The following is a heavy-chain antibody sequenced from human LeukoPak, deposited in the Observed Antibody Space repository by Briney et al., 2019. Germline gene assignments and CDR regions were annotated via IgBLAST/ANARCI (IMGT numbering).Heavy chain of an antibody. Sequence: SETLSLTCTVSGGSISSSSYYWGWIRQPPGKGLEWIGSIYYSGSTYYNPSLKSRVTISVDTSKNQFSLKLSSVTAADTAVYYCARQLGYCSITSCYADKADYWGQGTLVTVSS. CDR1: GGSISSSSYY. CDR2: IYYSGST. J-gene: IGHJ4*02. CDR3: ARQLGYCSITSCYADKADY. D-gene: IGHD2-2*01. V-gene: IGHV4-39*01.